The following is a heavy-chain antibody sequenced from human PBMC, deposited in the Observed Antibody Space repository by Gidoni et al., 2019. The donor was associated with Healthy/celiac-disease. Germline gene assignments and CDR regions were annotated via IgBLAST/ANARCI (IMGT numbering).Heavy chain of an antibody. CDR2: IWYDGSNK. Sequence: GFTFSSYGMHWVRQAPGKGLEWVAVIWYDGSNKYYADSVKGRFTISRDNSKNTLYLQMNSLRAEDTAVYYCTGASPGYYDFGSGYYPAGWFDPWGQGTLVTVSS. D-gene: IGHD3-3*01. V-gene: IGHV3-33*01. CDR3: TGASPGYYDFGSGYYPAGWFDP. CDR1: GFTFSSYG. J-gene: IGHJ5*02.